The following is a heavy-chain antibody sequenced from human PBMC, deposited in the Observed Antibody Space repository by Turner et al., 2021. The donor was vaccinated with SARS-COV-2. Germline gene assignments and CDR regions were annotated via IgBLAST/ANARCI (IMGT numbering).Heavy chain of an antibody. D-gene: IGHD3-22*01. J-gene: IGHJ5*02. V-gene: IGHV3-21*01. Sequence: EVQLVESGGGLVKPGGSLRLSCAASGFTFSSYTMYWVRQAPGKGLEWVSSISSSSRYIYYADSVKGRFTISRDNAKNSLYLQMNSLRAEDTAVYYCARGTYYYDSSVYSGTNWFDPWGQGTLVTVSS. CDR1: GFTFSSYT. CDR2: ISSSSRYI. CDR3: ARGTYYYDSSVYSGTNWFDP.